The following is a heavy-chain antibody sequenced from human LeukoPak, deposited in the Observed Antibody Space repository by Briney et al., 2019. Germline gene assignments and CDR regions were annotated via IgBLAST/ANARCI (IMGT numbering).Heavy chain of an antibody. J-gene: IGHJ5*02. CDR1: GGSFSGYY. D-gene: IGHD2-15*01. V-gene: IGHV4-34*01. Sequence: SETLSLTCAVCGGSFSGYYWSWIRQPPGKGLEWIGEINHSGSTNYNPSLKSRVTISVDTSKNQFSLKLSSVTAADTAVYYCARGGRSGPLRWFDPWGQGTLVTVSS. CDR2: INHSGST. CDR3: ARGGRSGPLRWFDP.